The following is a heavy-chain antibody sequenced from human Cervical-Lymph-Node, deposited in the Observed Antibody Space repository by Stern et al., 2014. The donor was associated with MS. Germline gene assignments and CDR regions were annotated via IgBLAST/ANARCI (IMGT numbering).Heavy chain of an antibody. CDR3: ARDVDYYDSSGIH. CDR1: GFTFSRYM. CDR2: INSRSDYT. Sequence: EVQLVQSGGGLVKPGGSLRLSCEGSGFTFSRYMMNWVRQAPGKGLEWVSSINSRSDYTYYADSVKGRFTISRDNAKNSLFLQMNTLRAEDTAVYYCARDVDYYDSSGIHWGQGILVTVSS. J-gene: IGHJ4*02. V-gene: IGHV3-21*01. D-gene: IGHD3-22*01.